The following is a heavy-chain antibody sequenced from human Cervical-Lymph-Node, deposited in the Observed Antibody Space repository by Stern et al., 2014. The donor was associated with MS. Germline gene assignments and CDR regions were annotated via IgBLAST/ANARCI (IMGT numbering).Heavy chain of an antibody. CDR1: CGSISSGGTY. CDR2: IYYRGST. Sequence: QVQLQESGPGLVKPSPTLSLTCSVSCGSISSGGTYWTWIRQSPGEGLERIGHIYYRGSTYYNPNLNSRIMISIDTYTRQFSLRVNSVTAADTAVYYCARGSGDCAHSWFAPWGQGTLVTVFS. J-gene: IGHJ5*02. V-gene: IGHV4-31*03. D-gene: IGHD2-21*02. CDR3: ARGSGDCAHSWFAP.